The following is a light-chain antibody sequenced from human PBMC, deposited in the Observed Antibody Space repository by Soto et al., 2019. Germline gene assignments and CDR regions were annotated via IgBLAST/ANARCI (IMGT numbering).Light chain of an antibody. CDR1: QSISYW. CDR3: QQYSTHWAT. Sequence: DIQMTQSPSTLSASVGDRVTITCRASQSISYWLAWYQQKAGKAPKLLIYQASILESGVPPRFSGSGSGTEFTLTIHSLQPEDFATYYCQQYSTHWATFGQGTKVDIK. CDR2: QAS. V-gene: IGKV1-5*03. J-gene: IGKJ1*01.